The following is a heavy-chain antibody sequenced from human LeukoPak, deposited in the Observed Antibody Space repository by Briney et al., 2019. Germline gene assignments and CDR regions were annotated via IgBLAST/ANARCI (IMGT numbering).Heavy chain of an antibody. CDR3: ASAIGITARADY. CDR1: GFTFTSSA. CDR2: ININTANP. D-gene: IGHD6-6*01. V-gene: IGHV7-4-1*02. J-gene: IGHJ4*02. Sequence: ASVKASCKASGFTFTSSAINWVRQAPGQALNWWGWININTANPTYARRFTGRFVFSFDTSVSTAYLQISSLKAENTAVYYCASAIGITARADYWGQGTLVTVSS.